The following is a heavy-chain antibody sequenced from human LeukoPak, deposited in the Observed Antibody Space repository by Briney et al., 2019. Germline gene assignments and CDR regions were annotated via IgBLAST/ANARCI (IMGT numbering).Heavy chain of an antibody. CDR3: ARQRYSYGYGWFDP. J-gene: IGHJ5*02. D-gene: IGHD5-18*01. CDR1: GDSISSSSYY. CDR2: IYYRGST. Sequence: PSETLSLTCTISGDSISSSSYYWGWIRQPPGKGLEWIGDIYYRGSTNYNPSLKSRVTISVDTSKNQFSLKLSSVTAADTAVYYCARQRYSYGYGWFDPWGQGTLVTVSS. V-gene: IGHV4-61*05.